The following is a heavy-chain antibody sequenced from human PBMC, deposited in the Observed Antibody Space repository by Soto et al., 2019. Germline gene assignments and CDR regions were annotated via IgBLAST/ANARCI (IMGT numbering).Heavy chain of an antibody. Sequence: QLVESGGGLVQPGGSLRLSCEASGFTFSGYWMSWVRQAPGKGLEWVADIKHDGSVQYYVDSVKGRFTISRDNAKKLLYLQMNGLRAEDTALYYCARAPYSNGWYRFDLWGQGTLVPVSS. CDR1: GFTFSGYW. CDR3: ARAPYSNGWYRFDL. J-gene: IGHJ4*02. D-gene: IGHD6-19*01. CDR2: IKHDGSVQ. V-gene: IGHV3-7*03.